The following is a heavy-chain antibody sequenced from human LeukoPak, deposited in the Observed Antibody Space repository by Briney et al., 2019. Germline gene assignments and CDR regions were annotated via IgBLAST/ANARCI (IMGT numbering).Heavy chain of an antibody. CDR1: GLTFSSYT. J-gene: IGHJ4*02. CDR2: IKSKTDGGTT. CDR3: TTSIHFDWLLQTGYFDY. Sequence: PGGSLRLSCGASGLTFSSYTMNWVRQAPGKGLEWVGRIKSKTDGGTTDYAAPVKGRFTISRDDSKNTLYLQMNSLKTEDTAVYYCTTSIHFDWLLQTGYFDYWGQGTLVTVSS. V-gene: IGHV3-15*01. D-gene: IGHD3-9*01.